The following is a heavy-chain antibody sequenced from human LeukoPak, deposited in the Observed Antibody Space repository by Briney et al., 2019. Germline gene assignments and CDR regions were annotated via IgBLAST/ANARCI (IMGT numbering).Heavy chain of an antibody. CDR2: ISWNSGSI. CDR3: AKDISSEYSSSLFDY. V-gene: IGHV3-9*03. Sequence: GGSLRLSCAASGFTFDDYAMHWVRQAPGKGLEWVSGISWNSGSIGYADSVKGRFTISRDNAKNSLYLQMNSLRAEDMALYYCAKDISSEYSSSLFDYWGQGTLVTVSS. CDR1: GFTFDDYA. D-gene: IGHD6-6*01. J-gene: IGHJ4*02.